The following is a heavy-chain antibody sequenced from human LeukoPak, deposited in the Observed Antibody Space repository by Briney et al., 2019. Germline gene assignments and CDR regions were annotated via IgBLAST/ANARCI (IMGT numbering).Heavy chain of an antibody. Sequence: SETLSLTCTVSGGSLSSSSYYWGWLRQPPGKGLEWLGSIYYSGSTYYNPSLKSRVTISVDTSKNQFSLKLSSVTAADTAVYYCARGADYGDSTDAFDIWGQGTMVTVSS. D-gene: IGHD4-17*01. CDR3: ARGADYGDSTDAFDI. J-gene: IGHJ3*02. CDR2: IYYSGST. CDR1: GGSLSSSSYY. V-gene: IGHV4-39*01.